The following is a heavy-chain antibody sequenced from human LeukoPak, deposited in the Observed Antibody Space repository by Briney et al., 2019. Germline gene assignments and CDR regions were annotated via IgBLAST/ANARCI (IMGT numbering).Heavy chain of an antibody. CDR3: ASLGSGGYFDY. D-gene: IGHD1-1*01. CDR1: GFTFSSYS. V-gene: IGHV3-21*01. CDR2: ISSSSSYI. J-gene: IGHJ4*02. Sequence: GGSLRLSCAASGFTFSSYSMNWVRQAPGKGLEWVSSISSSSSYIYYADSVKGRFTISRGNAKNSLYLQMNSLRAEDTAVYYCASLGSGGYFDYWGQGTLVTVSS.